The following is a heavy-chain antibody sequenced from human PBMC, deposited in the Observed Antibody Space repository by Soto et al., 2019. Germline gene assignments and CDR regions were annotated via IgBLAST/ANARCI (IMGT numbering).Heavy chain of an antibody. CDR2: ISGSGGGT. J-gene: IGHJ4*02. Sequence: VPLLESGGALVQPGGSLRLSCAASGFTFRSYAMSWVRQAPGKGLEWVSLISGSGGGTYYADSVKGRFTISRDNAKNTLYLQMNSLRAEDTAVFYCTKHLSNGSPDYWGQGTLVTVSS. V-gene: IGHV3-23*01. D-gene: IGHD2-8*01. CDR1: GFTFRSYA. CDR3: TKHLSNGSPDY.